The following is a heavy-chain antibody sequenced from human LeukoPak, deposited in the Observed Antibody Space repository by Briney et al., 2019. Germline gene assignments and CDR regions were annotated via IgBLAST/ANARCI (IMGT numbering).Heavy chain of an antibody. CDR1: GGSISTYY. D-gene: IGHD3-10*01. CDR2: IYSSGRT. V-gene: IGHV4-4*07. J-gene: IGHJ5*02. Sequence: PSETLPVTCTVSGGSISTYYWSWIRQPAGKDLEWIGHIYSSGRTNYNHSLKSRVTMSVDTSKNQLSLKLNSVTAADTAVYYCARGYGSGSSWFDPWGQGTVVIVFS. CDR3: ARGYGSGSSWFDP.